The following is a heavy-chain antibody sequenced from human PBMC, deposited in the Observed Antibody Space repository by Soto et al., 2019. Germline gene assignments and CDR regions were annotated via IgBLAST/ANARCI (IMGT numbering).Heavy chain of an antibody. D-gene: IGHD3-22*01. Sequence: ASVKVSCTASGYTFTSYGISWVRQAPGQGLEWMGWISAYNGNTNYAQKLQGRATMTTDTSTSTAYMELRSLRSDDTAVYYCARDRGYYESSGYIAPKYYYYGMDVWGQGTTVTVSS. V-gene: IGHV1-18*01. CDR3: ARDRGYYESSGYIAPKYYYYGMDV. J-gene: IGHJ6*02. CDR1: GYTFTSYG. CDR2: ISAYNGNT.